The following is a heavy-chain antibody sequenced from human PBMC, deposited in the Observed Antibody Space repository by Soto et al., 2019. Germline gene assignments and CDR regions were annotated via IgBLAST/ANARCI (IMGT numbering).Heavy chain of an antibody. CDR1: GFIFSSYG. Sequence: QVQLVESGGGVVQPGRSLRLSCAASGFIFSSYGMHWVRQAPGKGLEWVALMSYDGSKEYYADSVKGRFTVSRDKSQNTLYLQMNSLRAEDTAVYYCARGSGNSGCWYFDLWGRGPLVTVSS. V-gene: IGHV3-30*03. CDR3: ARGSGNSGCWYFDL. D-gene: IGHD4-4*01. J-gene: IGHJ2*01. CDR2: MSYDGSKE.